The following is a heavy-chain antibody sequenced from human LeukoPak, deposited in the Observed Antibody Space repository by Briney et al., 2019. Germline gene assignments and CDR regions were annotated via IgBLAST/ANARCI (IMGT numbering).Heavy chain of an antibody. CDR1: GGTFSSYA. J-gene: IGHJ6*02. V-gene: IGHV1-69*13. D-gene: IGHD3-10*01. Sequence: GASVKVSCKASGGTFSSYAISWVRQAPGQGLEWMGGIIPIFGTANYAQKFQGRVTITADESTSTAYMELSSLRSEDTAVYYCARGLWFGEPYCYYYGMDVWGQGTTVTVSS. CDR2: IIPIFGTA. CDR3: ARGLWFGEPYCYYYGMDV.